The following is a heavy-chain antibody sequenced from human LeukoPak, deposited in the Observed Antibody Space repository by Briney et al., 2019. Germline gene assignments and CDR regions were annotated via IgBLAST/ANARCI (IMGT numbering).Heavy chain of an antibody. Sequence: SETPSLTCTVSGGSISTYYWSWIRQPPGKELEWIGYNSYSGSTNYNPSLKSRVTISVDTSKNQFSLKLSSVTAADTAVYYCASVFVCCMDVWGKGTTVTVSS. V-gene: IGHV4-59*01. CDR1: GGSISTYY. CDR2: NSYSGST. D-gene: IGHD2-8*01. CDR3: ASVFVCCMDV. J-gene: IGHJ6*03.